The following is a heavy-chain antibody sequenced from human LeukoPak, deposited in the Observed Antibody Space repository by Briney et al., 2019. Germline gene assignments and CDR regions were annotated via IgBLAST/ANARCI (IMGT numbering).Heavy chain of an antibody. Sequence: GRSLRLSCAASGFSFSSYGMHWVRQAPGKGLEWVSSISSSSSYIYYADSVKGRFTISRDNAKNSLYLQMNSLRAEDTAVYYCARDCEKYGTSSPVDYWGQGTLVTVSS. CDR3: ARDCEKYGTSSPVDY. V-gene: IGHV3-21*01. CDR2: ISSSSSYI. J-gene: IGHJ4*02. D-gene: IGHD1-26*01. CDR1: GFSFSSYG.